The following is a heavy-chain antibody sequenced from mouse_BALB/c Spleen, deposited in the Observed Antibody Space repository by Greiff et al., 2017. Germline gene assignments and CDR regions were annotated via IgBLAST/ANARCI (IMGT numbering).Heavy chain of an antibody. CDR1: GYSFTSYW. J-gene: IGHJ2*01. Sequence: VQLKQSGTVLARPGASVKMSCKASGYSFTSYWMHWVKQRPGQGLEWIGAIYPGNSDTSYNQKFKGKAKLTAVTSASTAYMELSSLTNEDSAVYYCTRERGTTVVADYWGQGTTLTVSS. CDR2: IYPGNSDT. V-gene: IGHV1-5*01. CDR3: TRERGTTVVADY. D-gene: IGHD1-1*01.